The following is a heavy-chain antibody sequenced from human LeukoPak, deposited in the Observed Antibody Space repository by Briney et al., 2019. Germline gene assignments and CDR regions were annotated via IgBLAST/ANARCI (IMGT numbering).Heavy chain of an antibody. CDR2: LYTSGST. V-gene: IGHV4-4*07. J-gene: IGHJ3*02. D-gene: IGHD1-26*01. Sequence: SETLSLTCTVSGGSISGYYWSWIRQPAGKGLEWIGRLYTSGSTNYNPSLKSRVSMSVDTSKNQFSLKLSSVTAADTAVYYCARDLGKWKLLFDAFDTWGQGTMVTVSS. CDR1: GGSISGYY. CDR3: ARDLGKWKLLFDAFDT.